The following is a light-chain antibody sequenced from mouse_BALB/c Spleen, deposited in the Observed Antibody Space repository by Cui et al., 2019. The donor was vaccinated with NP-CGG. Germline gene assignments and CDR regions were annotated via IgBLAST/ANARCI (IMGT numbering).Light chain of an antibody. CDR3: ALWYSNHWV. Sequence: AVVIQEYALTTSPGETVTLTCRSSTGAVTTSNYANWVQEKPDHLFTGLIGGTNNRPPGVPARFSGSLIGDKAALTITGAQTEDEAIYFCALWYSNHWVFGGGTKLTVL. CDR2: GTN. CDR1: TGAVTTSNY. J-gene: IGLJ1*01. V-gene: IGLV1*01.